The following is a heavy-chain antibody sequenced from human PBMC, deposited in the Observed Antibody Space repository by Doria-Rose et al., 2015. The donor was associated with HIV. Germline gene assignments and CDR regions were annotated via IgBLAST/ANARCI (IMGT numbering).Heavy chain of an antibody. J-gene: IGHJ3*02. Sequence: EVQLVQSGGGLVKPGGSLRLSCAASGFTFSNAWMNWVRQVPGKGLEWVGRIKSKIDGGTIDYAAPVKGRLTISRDDSRNTLYLEMKSLKTEDTAVYYCATGDLVVVVTTILLPLHDAFDIWGQGTLVTVSS. V-gene: IGHV3-15*01. CDR1: GFTFSNAW. D-gene: IGHD2-15*01. CDR2: IKSKIDGGTI. CDR3: ATGDLVVVVTTILLPLHDAFDI.